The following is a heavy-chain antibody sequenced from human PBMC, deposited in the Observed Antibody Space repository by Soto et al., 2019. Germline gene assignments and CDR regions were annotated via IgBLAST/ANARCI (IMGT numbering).Heavy chain of an antibody. CDR3: ARGRYGDY. J-gene: IGHJ4*02. CDR1: GYAFTTYG. CDR2: ISAHNGNT. V-gene: IGHV1-18*01. Sequence: QVHLVQSGAEVKKPGASVKVSCKGSGYAFTTYGITWVRQAPGQGLEWMGWISAHNGNTNYAQKLQGGVTVTKDTSTSTAYMELRSLRSYDTAVYYCARGRYGDYWGQGALVTVSS. D-gene: IGHD1-1*01.